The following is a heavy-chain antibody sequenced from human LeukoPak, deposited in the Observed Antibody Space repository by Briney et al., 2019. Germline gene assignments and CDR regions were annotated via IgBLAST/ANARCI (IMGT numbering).Heavy chain of an antibody. Sequence: TVGSLRLSCAAHGFTFSSYGMHWVRQAPGKGLGWVAAISYDGSNTYYADSVKGRFTISRDNSKNTLYLQMNSLRDEDTAVYYSAKDRGPSYSYADYMDVWGKGTTVTVSS. J-gene: IGHJ6*03. V-gene: IGHV3-30*18. D-gene: IGHD5-18*01. CDR3: AKDRGPSYSYADYMDV. CDR1: GFTFSSYG. CDR2: ISYDGSNT.